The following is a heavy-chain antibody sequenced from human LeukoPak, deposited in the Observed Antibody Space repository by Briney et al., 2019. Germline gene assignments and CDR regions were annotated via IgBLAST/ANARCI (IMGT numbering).Heavy chain of an antibody. J-gene: IGHJ4*02. CDR2: IKQEGSEK. CDR3: ARDSYTQQLEDY. CDR1: GFTFSSYW. D-gene: IGHD6-13*01. Sequence: GGSLRLSCAASGFTFSSYWMSWVRQAPGKGLEWVANIKQEGSEKYYVDSVTGRLTISRDKAKNSLYLQMTSLRAEDTAVHYCARDSYTQQLEDYWGQGTLVTVSS. V-gene: IGHV3-7*01.